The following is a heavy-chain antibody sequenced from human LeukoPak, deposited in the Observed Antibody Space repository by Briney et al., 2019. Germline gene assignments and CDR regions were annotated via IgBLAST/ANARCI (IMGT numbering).Heavy chain of an antibody. V-gene: IGHV1-24*01. CDR3: VPYGSGSYPLDY. CDR2: FDPEDGET. Sequence: GASVKVSCKVSGYTLTELSMHWVRQAPGKGLEWMGGFDPEDGETIYAQKFQGRVTTTEDTSTDTAYMELSSLRSEDTAVYYCVPYGSGSYPLDYWGQGTLVTVSS. CDR1: GYTLTELS. D-gene: IGHD3-10*01. J-gene: IGHJ4*02.